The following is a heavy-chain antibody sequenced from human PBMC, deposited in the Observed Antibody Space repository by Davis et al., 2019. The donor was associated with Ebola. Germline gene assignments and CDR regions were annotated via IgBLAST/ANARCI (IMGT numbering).Heavy chain of an antibody. CDR2: ISSSSSTI. CDR1: GFTFSSYS. Sequence: PGGSLRLSCAASGFTFSSYSMNWVRQAPGKGLEWVSYISSSSSTIYYADSVKGRFTISRDNAKNSLYLQMNSLRVEDTALYYCARGYYGGNIDFDFWGQGTLVTVSS. D-gene: IGHD2-21*01. J-gene: IGHJ4*02. V-gene: IGHV3-48*01. CDR3: ARGYYGGNIDFDF.